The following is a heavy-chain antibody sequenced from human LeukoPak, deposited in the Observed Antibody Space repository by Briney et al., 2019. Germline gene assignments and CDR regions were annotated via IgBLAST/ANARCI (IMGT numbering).Heavy chain of an antibody. CDR3: AKKSTTVTGGMDV. D-gene: IGHD4-17*01. V-gene: IGHV3-23*01. CDR1: GFTFSSYA. Sequence: PGGSLRLSCAASGFTFSSYAMSWVRRAPGKGLERVSAISGSGGSTYSADSVKGRFTISSDNSKNTLYLQMNSLRAEDTAVYYCAKKSTTVTGGMDVWGQGTTVTVSS. J-gene: IGHJ6*02. CDR2: ISGSGGST.